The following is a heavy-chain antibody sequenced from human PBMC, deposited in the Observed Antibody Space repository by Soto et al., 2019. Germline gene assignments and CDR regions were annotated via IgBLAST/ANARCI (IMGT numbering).Heavy chain of an antibody. V-gene: IGHV4-61*01. CDR2: IHYSGGT. J-gene: IGHJ6*02. CDR1: GGSVNSGSYY. CDR3: ARYSEGYPQLYYCYSGMDV. Sequence: PSETLSLTCTVSGGSVNSGSYYWSWIRQPPGKGLELVGNIHYSGGTNYNPSLKSRVTISVDASKNQFSLKLSSMTAADTAVYYCARYSEGYPQLYYCYSGMDVWGQGTTVTVSS. D-gene: IGHD1-1*01.